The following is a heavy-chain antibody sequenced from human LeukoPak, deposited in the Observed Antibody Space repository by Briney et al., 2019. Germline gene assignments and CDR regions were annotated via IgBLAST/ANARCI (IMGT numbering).Heavy chain of an antibody. V-gene: IGHV1-8*03. D-gene: IGHD3-3*01. Sequence: GASVKVSCKASGYTFTGYYMHWVRQAPGQGLEWMGWMNPNSGNTGYAQKFQGRVTITRNTSISTAYMELSSLRSEDTAVYYCARARPKVYYDFWSGFYWFDPWGQGTLVTVSS. CDR2: MNPNSGNT. CDR3: ARARPKVYYDFWSGFYWFDP. CDR1: GYTFTGYY. J-gene: IGHJ5*02.